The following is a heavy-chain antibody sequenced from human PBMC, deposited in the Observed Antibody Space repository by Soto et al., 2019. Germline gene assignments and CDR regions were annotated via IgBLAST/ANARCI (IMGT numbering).Heavy chain of an antibody. CDR1: GGSISSSSYY. D-gene: IGHD6-19*01. Sequence: QLQLQESGPGLVKPSETLSLTCTVSGGSISSSSYYWGWIRQPPGKGLEWIRSIYYSGSTYYNPSLKSRVTISVDSSKNQFSLKLSSVTAADTAVYYCARHVGGYSSGWYPAGEYMDVWGKGTTVTVSS. CDR3: ARHVGGYSSGWYPAGEYMDV. CDR2: IYYSGST. J-gene: IGHJ6*03. V-gene: IGHV4-39*01.